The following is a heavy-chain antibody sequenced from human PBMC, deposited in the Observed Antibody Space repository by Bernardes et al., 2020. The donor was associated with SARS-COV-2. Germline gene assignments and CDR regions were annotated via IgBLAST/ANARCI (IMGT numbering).Heavy chain of an antibody. V-gene: IGHV4-59*11. CDR1: GGSFRSHY. CDR2: VYYSGST. CDR3: ARGGGATMVPFHY. Sequence: SETLSLTCTVSGGSFRSHYWSWIRQPPGKRLEWIGSVYYSGSTNYNPSLKSRVIISVDTPKNQFSLRVTSVTAADTAVYYCARGGGATMVPFHYWGQGSLVTVSS. J-gene: IGHJ4*02. D-gene: IGHD1-26*01.